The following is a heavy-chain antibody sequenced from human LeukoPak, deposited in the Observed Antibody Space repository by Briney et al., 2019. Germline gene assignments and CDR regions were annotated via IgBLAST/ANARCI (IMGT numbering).Heavy chain of an antibody. J-gene: IGHJ3*02. D-gene: IGHD7-27*01. CDR2: VHYSGTT. V-gene: IGHV4-59*08. CDR1: GGSLSSYY. Sequence: SETLSLTCTVSGGSLSSYYWIWIRQPPGKGLEWIGYVHYSGTTTYNPSLKSRVTISVDTPKNQFSLKLSSVTAADTAVYYCARHENWGSSKGDSFHIWGQGKMATVSS. CDR3: ARHENWGSSKGDSFHI.